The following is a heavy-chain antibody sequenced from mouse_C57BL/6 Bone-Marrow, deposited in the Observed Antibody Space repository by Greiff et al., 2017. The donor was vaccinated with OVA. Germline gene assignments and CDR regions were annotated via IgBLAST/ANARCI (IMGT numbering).Heavy chain of an antibody. D-gene: IGHD6-5*01. CDR1: GFNIKDDY. CDR2: IDPENGDT. CDR3: TTSYALYVDY. J-gene: IGHJ2*01. V-gene: IGHV14-4*01. Sequence: DVQLQQSGAELVRPGASVKLSCTASGFNIKDDYMHWVKQRPEQGLEWIGWIDPENGDTEYASKFQGKATITADTSSNTAYLQLSSLTSEDTAVYYCTTSYALYVDYWGQGTTLTVSS.